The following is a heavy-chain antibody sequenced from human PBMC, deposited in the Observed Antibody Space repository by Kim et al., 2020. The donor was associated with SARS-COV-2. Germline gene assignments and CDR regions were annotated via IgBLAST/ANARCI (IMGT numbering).Heavy chain of an antibody. Sequence: SVKVSCKASGGTFSSYAISWVRQAPGQGLEWMGGIIPIFGTANYAQKFQGRVTITADESTSTAYMELSSLRSEDTAVYYCARDAWGGSIAAAGTRRDRRYFQHWGQGTLVTVSS. J-gene: IGHJ1*01. CDR3: ARDAWGGSIAAAGTRRDRRYFQH. V-gene: IGHV1-69*13. D-gene: IGHD6-13*01. CDR2: IIPIFGTA. CDR1: GGTFSSYA.